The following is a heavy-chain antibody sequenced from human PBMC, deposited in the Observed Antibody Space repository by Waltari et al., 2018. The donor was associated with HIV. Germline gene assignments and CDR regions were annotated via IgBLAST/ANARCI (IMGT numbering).Heavy chain of an antibody. J-gene: IGHJ4*02. CDR1: GYPFTSYG. Sequence: QVQLVQSGAEVKKPGASVKVSCKASGYPFTSYGLSWVRQAPGQGLEWMGWISAYNGNTNYAQKLQGRVTMTTDTSTSTAYMELRSLRSDDTAVYYCARDSKGDFWSGPISKDYWGQGTLVTVSS. CDR2: ISAYNGNT. V-gene: IGHV1-18*01. D-gene: IGHD3-3*01. CDR3: ARDSKGDFWSGPISKDY.